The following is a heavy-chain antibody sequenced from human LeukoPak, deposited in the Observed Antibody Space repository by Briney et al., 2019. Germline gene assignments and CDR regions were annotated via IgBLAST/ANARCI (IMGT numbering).Heavy chain of an antibody. CDR3: ARGSSPFDY. CDR2: LFYSGNT. V-gene: IGHV4-59*08. J-gene: IGHJ4*02. CDR1: GGSISSYY. Sequence: SETLSLTCTVSGGSISSYYWSWIRQPPGRGLEWIGSLFYSGNTNYNPSLKSRVTISLDTSKNQVSLKLSSVTAADTAVYYCARGSSPFDYWGQGTLVTVSS.